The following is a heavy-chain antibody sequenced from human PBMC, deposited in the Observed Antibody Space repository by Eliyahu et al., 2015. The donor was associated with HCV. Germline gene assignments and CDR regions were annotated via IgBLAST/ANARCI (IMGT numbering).Heavy chain of an antibody. Sequence: QVQLVESGGGVVQPGRSLRLSCAASXXTFSNYGMHWVXQAPGKGLEWVAIIWYDGSNKYYADSVKXRFTISRDNSKNTLYLQMNSLRAEDTAVYYCARVTDGYNPRGFALDYWGQGTLVTVSS. CDR1: XXTFSNYG. V-gene: IGHV3-33*01. CDR2: IWYDGSNK. J-gene: IGHJ4*02. D-gene: IGHD5-24*01. CDR3: ARVTDGYNPRGFALDY.